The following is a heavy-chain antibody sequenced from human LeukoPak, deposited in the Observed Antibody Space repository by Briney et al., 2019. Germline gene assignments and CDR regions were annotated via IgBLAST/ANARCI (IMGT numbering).Heavy chain of an antibody. D-gene: IGHD1-26*01. CDR2: ISAYNGNT. CDR1: GYTFTSYG. CDR3: ARAPDSGSYYRNAFDS. Sequence: ASVKVSCKASGYTFTSYGISWVRQAPGQGLEWMGWISAYNGNTNYAQKLQGRVTMTTDTSTSTAYMELRSLRSDDTAVYYCARAPDSGSYYRNAFDSWGQGTMVTVSS. V-gene: IGHV1-18*01. J-gene: IGHJ3*02.